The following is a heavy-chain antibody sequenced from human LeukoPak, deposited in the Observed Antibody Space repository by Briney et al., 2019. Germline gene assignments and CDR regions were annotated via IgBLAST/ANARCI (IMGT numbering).Heavy chain of an antibody. CDR1: GFTVSSNY. Sequence: GGSLRLSCAAPGFTVSSNYMSWVRQAPGKWLECVSVIYSGGSTYYADSVKGRFTISRDNSKNTLYLQMNSLRAEDTAVYYCARYPSDQYYFDYWGQGTLVTVSS. CDR3: ARYPSDQYYFDY. J-gene: IGHJ4*02. CDR2: IYSGGST. V-gene: IGHV3-53*01.